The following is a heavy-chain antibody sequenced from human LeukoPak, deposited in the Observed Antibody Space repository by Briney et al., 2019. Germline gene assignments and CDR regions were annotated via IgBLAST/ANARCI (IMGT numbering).Heavy chain of an antibody. CDR2: IKQEGNEK. CDR3: ARDGGGPLD. V-gene: IGHV3-7*01. Sequence: GGSLRLSCVGSGFTFRDDWMSWVRQAPGKGLEWVANIKQEGNEKNYLDSVKGRFTISRDNARNSLYLQMNRLRADDTAVYYCARDGGGPLDWGQGTLVTVSS. J-gene: IGHJ4*02. CDR1: GFTFRDDW. D-gene: IGHD3-10*01.